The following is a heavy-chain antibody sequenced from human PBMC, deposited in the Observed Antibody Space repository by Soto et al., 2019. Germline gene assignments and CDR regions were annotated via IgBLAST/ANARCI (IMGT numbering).Heavy chain of an antibody. CDR2: INGDGSST. CDR1: GFTFSSYG. V-gene: IGHV3-74*01. Sequence: PGGSLRLSSAASGFTFSSYGMRWVRQAPGKGLVWVSRINGDGSSTSYADSVKGRFTISRDNAKNTLYLQMNSLRAEDTAVYYCTRDAYYDFWSGYSGYYHYCMDVWGKGTTVTVSS. J-gene: IGHJ6*03. CDR3: TRDAYYDFWSGYSGYYHYCMDV. D-gene: IGHD3-3*01.